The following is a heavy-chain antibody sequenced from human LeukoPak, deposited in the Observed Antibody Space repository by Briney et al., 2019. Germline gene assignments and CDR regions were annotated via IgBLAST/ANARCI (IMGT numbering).Heavy chain of an antibody. CDR2: IIPIFGTA. D-gene: IGHD3-10*01. Sequence: GASVKVSCKASGGAFSSYAISWVRQAPGQGLEWMGRIIPIFGTANYAQKFQGRVTITTDESTSTAYMELSSLRSEDTAVYYCARLSSHYYAYFDYWGQGTLVTVSS. CDR3: ARLSSHYYAYFDY. V-gene: IGHV1-69*05. CDR1: GGAFSSYA. J-gene: IGHJ4*02.